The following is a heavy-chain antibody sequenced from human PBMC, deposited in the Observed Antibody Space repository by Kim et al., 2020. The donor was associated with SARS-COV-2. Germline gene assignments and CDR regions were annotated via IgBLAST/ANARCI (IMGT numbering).Heavy chain of an antibody. V-gene: IGHV1-24*01. CDR1: GYTLIELS. CDR3: ATSNPFTSPNWFDP. J-gene: IGHJ5*02. CDR2: FDPEAGET. D-gene: IGHD2-2*01. Sequence: ASVKVSCKVSGYTLIELSMHWVRQAPGKGLEWMGGFDPEAGETIDAQKFQGRVTMTEDTSTDTAYMELSSLRSEDTAVYYCATSNPFTSPNWFDPWGQGTLVTVSS.